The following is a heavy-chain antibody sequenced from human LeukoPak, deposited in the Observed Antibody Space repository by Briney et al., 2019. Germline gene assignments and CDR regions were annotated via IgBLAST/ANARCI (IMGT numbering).Heavy chain of an antibody. D-gene: IGHD3-10*01. CDR2: IKNKSNGGTT. Sequence: GGSLRLSCAASGFPFSNAWMHWVRQAPGKGLEWVGRIKNKSNGGTTDYAAPVKGRFSISRDDSKSTLYLQMSSLKTEDTAVYYCTIWGYYSGSGTWDWGQGTLVNVSS. CDR3: TIWGYYSGSGTWD. CDR1: GFPFSNAW. J-gene: IGHJ4*02. V-gene: IGHV3-15*01.